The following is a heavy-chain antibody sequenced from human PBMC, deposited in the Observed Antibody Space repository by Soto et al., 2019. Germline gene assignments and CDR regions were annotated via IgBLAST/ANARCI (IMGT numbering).Heavy chain of an antibody. CDR1: GFTFSTSS. CDR2: ISGDSGAI. Sequence: EVQLLESGGGLVQPGVSLRLSFAASGFTFSTSSMSWVRQAPGKGLEWVSAISGDSGAIYYAASVKVLFTISRDNSREKLYLQMNSLRAEDTALYFCARGGRFTFGFDYWGQGPLISVSS. D-gene: IGHD3-16*01. CDR3: ARGGRFTFGFDY. V-gene: IGHV3-23*01. J-gene: IGHJ4*02.